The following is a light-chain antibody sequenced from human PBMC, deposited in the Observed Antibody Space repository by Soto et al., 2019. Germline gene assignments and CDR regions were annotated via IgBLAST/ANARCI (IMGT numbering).Light chain of an antibody. CDR3: QHYGSSPYT. CDR1: QSVSFNY. CDR2: DAS. V-gene: IGKV3D-20*01. Sequence: EIVLTQSPGTLSLSPGERATLSCGASQSVSFNYLAWYQQKVGLAPRLLIYDASRRATGTPDRFSGRGSGTDFTLTISRLETEDFAVYVCQHYGSSPYTFGQGTNLEIK. J-gene: IGKJ2*01.